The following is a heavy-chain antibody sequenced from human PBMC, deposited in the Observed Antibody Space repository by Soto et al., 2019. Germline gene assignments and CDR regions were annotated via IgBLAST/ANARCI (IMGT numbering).Heavy chain of an antibody. Sequence: QVQLQESGPGLVKPSETLSLTCTVSGGSISSYYWSWIRQPPGKGLEWIGYIYYSGSTNYNPSLKSRVTITVDTSKNQFSLKLSSVTAADTAVYYCARRWGDAFDIGGQGTMVTVSS. CDR2: IYYSGST. J-gene: IGHJ3*02. CDR3: ARRWGDAFDI. CDR1: GGSISSYY. V-gene: IGHV4-59*08. D-gene: IGHD3-16*01.